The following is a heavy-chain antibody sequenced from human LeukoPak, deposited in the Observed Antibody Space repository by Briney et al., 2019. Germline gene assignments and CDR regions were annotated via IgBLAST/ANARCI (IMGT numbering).Heavy chain of an antibody. CDR1: GFTFSSYW. Sequence: GGSLRLSCAASGFTFSSYWMHWLRQAPGKGLVWVSRINSDGSSTSYADSVEGRFTISRDNAKNTLYLQMNSLRAEDTAVYYCAREIVEMAPEAAFDIWGQGTMVTVSS. V-gene: IGHV3-74*01. J-gene: IGHJ3*02. D-gene: IGHD5-24*01. CDR2: INSDGSST. CDR3: AREIVEMAPEAAFDI.